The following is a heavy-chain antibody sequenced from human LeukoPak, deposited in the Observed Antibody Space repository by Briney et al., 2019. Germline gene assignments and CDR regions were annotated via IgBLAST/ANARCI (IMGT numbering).Heavy chain of an antibody. V-gene: IGHV3-13*01. CDR1: GFTFNYYD. CDR2: IRTTGDT. J-gene: IGHJ2*01. CDR3: ARGVSYYYDNSGHPGWYFDL. D-gene: IGHD3-22*01. Sequence: PGGSLRLSCAVSGFTFNYYDMHWVRQAPGKRPEWVSAIRTTGDTHYPDSVKGRFAMSREDAKKSVHLQMNTLRAGDKAVYYCARGVSYYYDNSGHPGWYFDLWGRGTLVTVSS.